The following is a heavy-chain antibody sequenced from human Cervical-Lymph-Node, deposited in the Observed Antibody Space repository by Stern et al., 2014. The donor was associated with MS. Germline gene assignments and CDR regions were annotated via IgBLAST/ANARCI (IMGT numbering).Heavy chain of an antibody. D-gene: IGHD3-3*01. CDR1: GFSFTSSRMG. V-gene: IGHV2-5*02. CDR2: IYWDDDT. CDR3: ARTDYSLLSGXSXFDY. Sequence: GPTLVKPTQTLTLTCTFSGFSFTSSRMGVGWIRQPPGKALEWLALIYWDDDTRYSPSLKTRLTITKDNSKSQVVLRLTNMAPEDTGTYYCARTDYSLLSGXSXFDYCGQGAPVTVSS. J-gene: IGHJ4*02.